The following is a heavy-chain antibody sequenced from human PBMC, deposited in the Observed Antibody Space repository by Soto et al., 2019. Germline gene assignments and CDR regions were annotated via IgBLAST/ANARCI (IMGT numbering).Heavy chain of an antibody. CDR1: GFTFSSYS. V-gene: IGHV3-48*02. D-gene: IGHD1-7*01. J-gene: IGHJ4*02. Sequence: GGSLRLSCAASGFTFSSYSMNWVRQAPGKGLEWVSYISSSSSTIYYADSVKGRFTISRDNAKNSLYLQMNSLRDEDTAVYYCASSWNFVSNFDYWGQGTLVTV. CDR2: ISSSSSTI. CDR3: ASSWNFVSNFDY.